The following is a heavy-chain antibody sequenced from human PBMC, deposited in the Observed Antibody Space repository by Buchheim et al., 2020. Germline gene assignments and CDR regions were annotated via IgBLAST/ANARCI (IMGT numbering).Heavy chain of an antibody. CDR1: GGSISSYY. V-gene: IGHV4-59*01. CDR2: IYYSGST. J-gene: IGHJ4*02. CDR3: ASVLDYYDSSGYYAY. D-gene: IGHD3-22*01. Sequence: QVQLQESGPGLVKPSETLSLTCTVSGGSISSYYWSWIRQPPGKGLEWIGYIYYSGSTNYNPSLKSRVTISVDPSKNQFSLKLSSVTAADTAVYYCASVLDYYDSSGYYAYWGQGTL.